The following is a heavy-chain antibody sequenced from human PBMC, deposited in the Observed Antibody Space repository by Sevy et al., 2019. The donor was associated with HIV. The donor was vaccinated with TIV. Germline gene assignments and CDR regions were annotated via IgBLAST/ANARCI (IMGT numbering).Heavy chain of an antibody. D-gene: IGHD2-21*01. CDR2: IQYDGSNK. CDR1: GFSYSSYG. CDR3: VKECGGEGGDD. Sequence: GGSLRLSCAASGFSYSSYGMHWVRQAPGKGLEWVAYIQYDGSNKDYADSVKGRFTISRDNSKNTLDLQMNSLRVEDTAVYYWVKECGGEGGDDWGQGTLVTVSS. V-gene: IGHV3-30*02. J-gene: IGHJ4*02.